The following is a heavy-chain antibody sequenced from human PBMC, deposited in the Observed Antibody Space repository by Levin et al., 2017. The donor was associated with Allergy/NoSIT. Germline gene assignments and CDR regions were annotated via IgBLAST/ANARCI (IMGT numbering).Heavy chain of an antibody. J-gene: IGHJ3*02. CDR3: AKDGGGRGRELRFPEYAFDI. CDR1: GFTFSSYA. CDR2: ISGSGGST. Sequence: PGGSLRLSCAASGFTFSSYAMSWVRQAPGKGLEWVSAISGSGGSTYYADSVKGRFTISRDNSKNTLYLQMNSLRAEDTAVYYCAKDGGGRGRELRFPEYAFDIWGQGTMVTVSS. V-gene: IGHV3-23*01. D-gene: IGHD3-3*01.